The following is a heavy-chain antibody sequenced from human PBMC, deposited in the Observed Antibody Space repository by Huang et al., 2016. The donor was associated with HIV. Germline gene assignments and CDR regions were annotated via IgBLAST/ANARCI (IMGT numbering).Heavy chain of an antibody. V-gene: IGHV3-30*02. CDR3: AKGGAGYHNGPEY. CDR1: GFTFSTFC. J-gene: IGHJ4*02. D-gene: IGHD2-8*01. CDR2: SRFDGNKK. Sequence: QVRLVESGGGVVQPGGSLTLSCEASGFTFSTFCMHWVRQAPGKGLEWVAQSRFDGNKKVYEESLKGRFTIFRENSKNTVYLEMNSLTGEDTAMYFCAKGGAGYHNGPEYWGQGTQVIVS.